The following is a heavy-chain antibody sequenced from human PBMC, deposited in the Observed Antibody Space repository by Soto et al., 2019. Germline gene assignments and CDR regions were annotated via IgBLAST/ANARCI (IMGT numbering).Heavy chain of an antibody. D-gene: IGHD5-12*01. CDR1: GDRFTDYY. CDR3: ARESGGATATLDYYYFYMDV. J-gene: IGHJ6*03. CDR2: INPNSGVT. V-gene: IGHV1-2*04. Sequence: QVQLVQSAAEVKEPGASVTVSCRASGDRFTDYYMHWVRQAPGQGLEWMGWINPNSGVTKYAQKFQGWVTMTRDTSIRTVYMQLSRLGSDDTAIYYCARESGGATATLDYYYFYMDVWVTGTAVTVSS.